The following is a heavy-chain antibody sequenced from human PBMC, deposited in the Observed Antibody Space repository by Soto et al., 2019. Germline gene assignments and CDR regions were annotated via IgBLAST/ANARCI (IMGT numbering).Heavy chain of an antibody. CDR1: GFTFSSYG. Sequence: GSLRLSCAASGFTFSSYGMHWVRQAPGKGLEWVAVISYDGSNKYYADSVKGRFTISRDNSKNTLYLQMNSLRAEDTAVYYCARPSRGAADYWGQGTLVTVSS. J-gene: IGHJ4*02. D-gene: IGHD3-10*01. V-gene: IGHV3-30*03. CDR3: ARPSRGAADY. CDR2: ISYDGSNK.